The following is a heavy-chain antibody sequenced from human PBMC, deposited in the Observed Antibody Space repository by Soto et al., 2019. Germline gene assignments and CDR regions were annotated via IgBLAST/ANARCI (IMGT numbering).Heavy chain of an antibody. CDR2: IYYSGST. V-gene: IGHV4-39*01. CDR1: GGSISSSSYY. D-gene: IGHD6-13*01. J-gene: IGHJ6*02. CDR3: ARNSSSWYSWYYYYYGMDV. Sequence: QLQLQESGPGLVKPSETLSLTCTVSGGSISSSSYYWVWIRQPPGKGLEWIGSIYYSGSTYYNPSLKSRVTISVDTSNNQFSLKLSSVTAADTAVYYCARNSSSWYSWYYYYYGMDVWGQGTTVTVSS.